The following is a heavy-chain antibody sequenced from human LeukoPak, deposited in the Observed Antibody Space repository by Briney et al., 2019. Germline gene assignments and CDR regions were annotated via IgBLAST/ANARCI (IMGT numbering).Heavy chain of an antibody. CDR3: ARRPDFWSGSYWAYYYYYMDV. CDR1: GGSFSGYY. Sequence: SDTLSLTCAVYGGSFSGYYGSWIRQPPGKGLEWIGEINHSGSTNYNPSLKSRVTLSVDTSKNQFSLKLSSVTAADTAVYYCARRPDFWSGSYWAYYYYYMDVWDKGTTVTVSS. CDR2: INHSGST. D-gene: IGHD3-3*01. J-gene: IGHJ6*03. V-gene: IGHV4-34*01.